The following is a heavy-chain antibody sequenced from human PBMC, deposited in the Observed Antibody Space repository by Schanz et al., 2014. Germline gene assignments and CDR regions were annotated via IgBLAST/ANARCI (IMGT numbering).Heavy chain of an antibody. CDR3: ASSGAGYSSSWDFDY. Sequence: QVQLLQSGAEVKKPGASVKVSCKASGYTFTDYGLSWVRQAPGQGLEWMGRIIPVLAIADYAQKFQGRVTITADKSTSTASMELSSLRSEDTAVYYCASSGAGYSSSWDFDYWGQGTLVTVSS. D-gene: IGHD6-13*01. V-gene: IGHV1-69*09. J-gene: IGHJ4*02. CDR1: GYTFTDYG. CDR2: IIPVLAIA.